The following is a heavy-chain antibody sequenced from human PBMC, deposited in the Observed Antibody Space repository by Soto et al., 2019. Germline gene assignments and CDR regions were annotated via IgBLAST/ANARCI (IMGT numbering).Heavy chain of an antibody. J-gene: IGHJ4*02. CDR3: ARDRHDSSGFDY. V-gene: IGHV3-53*01. D-gene: IGHD3-22*01. CDR2: IYSGGST. Sequence: GSLRLSCAASGXTLSSNYMSWVRQAPGKGLELVSVIYSGGSTYYADSVKCRFTISIDNSKNTLYLQMNSMRAEYTAVYYCARDRHDSSGFDYWGQGTLGTVSS. CDR1: GXTLSSNY.